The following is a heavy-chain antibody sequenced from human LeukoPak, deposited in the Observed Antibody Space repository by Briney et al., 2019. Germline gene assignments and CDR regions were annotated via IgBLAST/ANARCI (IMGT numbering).Heavy chain of an antibody. V-gene: IGHV1-24*01. D-gene: IGHD6-13*01. CDR1: VYTLTELS. CDR3: AKAACQIAGYRSSPTVNILCR. Sequence: ASVKVSCKVSVYTLTELSMHWVGQAPGKGLEWMGGFDPEDGETIYAQKFQGRVTMTEDTPTHTANLELSSLRSVVTAVDYCAKAACQIAGYRSSPTVNILCRGGQGTLVTVPS. CDR2: FDPEDGET. J-gene: IGHJ4*02.